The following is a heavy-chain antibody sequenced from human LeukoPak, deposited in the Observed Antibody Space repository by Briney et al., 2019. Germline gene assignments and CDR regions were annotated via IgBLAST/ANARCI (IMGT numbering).Heavy chain of an antibody. CDR3: ARRSWLGELLFSYYYYYMDV. CDR1: GYTFTSYA. CDR2: INTNTGNP. D-gene: IGHD3-10*01. J-gene: IGHJ6*03. Sequence: ASVKVSCKASGYTFTSYAMNWVRQAPGQGLEWMGWINTNTGNPTYAQGFTGRFVFSLDTSVSTAYLQISSLKAEDTAVYYCARRSWLGELLFSYYYYYMDVWGKGTTVTVSS. V-gene: IGHV7-4-1*02.